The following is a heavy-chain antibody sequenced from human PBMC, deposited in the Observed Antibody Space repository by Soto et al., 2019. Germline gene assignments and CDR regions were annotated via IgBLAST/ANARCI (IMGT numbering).Heavy chain of an antibody. Sequence: QVQLVQSGAEVKKPGASVKVSCKASGYTFTSYGISWVRQAPGQGLEWMGWISAYNGNTNYAQKLQGKVTMTTDTSTSTAYMELRSLRSDDTAVYYCARDWGIAAAGLLSAFDIWGQGTMVTVSS. CDR1: GYTFTSYG. D-gene: IGHD6-13*01. CDR2: ISAYNGNT. J-gene: IGHJ3*02. V-gene: IGHV1-18*01. CDR3: ARDWGIAAAGLLSAFDI.